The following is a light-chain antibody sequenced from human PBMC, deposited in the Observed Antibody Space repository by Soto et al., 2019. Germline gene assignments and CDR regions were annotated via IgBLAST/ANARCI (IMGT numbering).Light chain of an antibody. J-gene: IGKJ4*02. CDR2: GAT. CDR3: QRYNSAPLT. V-gene: IGKV1-27*01. CDR1: QGIRNY. Sequence: DIQMTQSPSSLSASVGDRVTITCRASQGIRNYLAWYQQTPGKVPKLLIYGATTLQSGVPSRFSGSGSETDFNLTISSLQPEDVATYYCQRYNSAPLTFGGGTKLEIK.